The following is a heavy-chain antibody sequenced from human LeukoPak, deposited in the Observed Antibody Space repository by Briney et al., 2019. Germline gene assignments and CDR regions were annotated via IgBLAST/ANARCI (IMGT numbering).Heavy chain of an antibody. J-gene: IGHJ6*03. Sequence: PGGSLRLSCVVSGFTFDDYAMHWVRQVPGKGLEWVSVMSWNGVIVYADSVKGRFTISRDNSKNTLYLQMNSLRAEDTAVYYCAKDSRERYYYYMDVWGKGTTVTVSS. V-gene: IGHV3-9*01. CDR1: GFTFDDYA. CDR2: MSWNGVI. CDR3: AKDSRERYYYYMDV. D-gene: IGHD1-26*01.